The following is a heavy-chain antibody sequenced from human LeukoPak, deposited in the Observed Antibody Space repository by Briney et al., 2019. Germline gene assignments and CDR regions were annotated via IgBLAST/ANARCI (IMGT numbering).Heavy chain of an antibody. Sequence: GGSLRLSCAASGFTFSSYSMNWVRQAPGKGLEWVSSISSSSSYIYYADSVKGRFTISRDNAKDSLYLQMNSLRAEDTAVYYCARDSSGYDGNAFDIWGQGTMVTVSS. CDR2: ISSSSSYI. V-gene: IGHV3-21*01. J-gene: IGHJ3*02. CDR1: GFTFSSYS. D-gene: IGHD5-12*01. CDR3: ARDSSGYDGNAFDI.